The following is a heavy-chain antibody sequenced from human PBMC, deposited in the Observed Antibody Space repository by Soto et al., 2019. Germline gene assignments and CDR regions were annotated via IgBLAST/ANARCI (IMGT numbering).Heavy chain of an antibody. Sequence: SETLSLTCTVSGGSISGGDYYWSWIRQPPGKGLEWIGYIYYSGSTYYNPSLKSRVTISVDTSKNQFSLKLSSVTAADTAVYYCARAEYSSGWYFDYWGQGTLVTVSS. D-gene: IGHD6-19*01. CDR1: GGSISGGDYY. CDR3: ARAEYSSGWYFDY. J-gene: IGHJ4*02. CDR2: IYYSGST. V-gene: IGHV4-30-4*01.